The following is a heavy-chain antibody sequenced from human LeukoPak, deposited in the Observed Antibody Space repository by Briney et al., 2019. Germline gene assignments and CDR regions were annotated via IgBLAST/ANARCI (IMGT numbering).Heavy chain of an antibody. D-gene: IGHD4-23*01. CDR3: AKYEDYGGNSFFDY. CDR2: INPNSGGT. CDR1: GYTFTGYY. Sequence: ASVKVSCKASGYTFTGYYMHWVRQAPGQGLEWMGWINPNSGGTNYAQKFQGRVTMTRDTSISTAYMELSRLRSDDTAVYYCAKYEDYGGNSFFDYWGQGTLVTVSS. J-gene: IGHJ4*02. V-gene: IGHV1-2*02.